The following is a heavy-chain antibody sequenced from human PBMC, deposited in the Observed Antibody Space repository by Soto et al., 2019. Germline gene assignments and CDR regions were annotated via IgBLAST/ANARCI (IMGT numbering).Heavy chain of an antibody. CDR1: GFTFSSYD. D-gene: IGHD3-16*02. V-gene: IGHV3-13*01. CDR2: IGTAGDT. CDR3: ARGMGDCVWGRYPPYNWFDP. Sequence: EVQLVESGGGLVQPGGSLRLSCAASGFTFSSYDMHWLRQATGRGLEWVSAIGTAGDTYYPGSVKGRFTISREKAKNSWYLQMNSLRAGDTAVYSSARGMGDCVWGRYPPYNWFDPWGQGTLVTVSS. J-gene: IGHJ5*02.